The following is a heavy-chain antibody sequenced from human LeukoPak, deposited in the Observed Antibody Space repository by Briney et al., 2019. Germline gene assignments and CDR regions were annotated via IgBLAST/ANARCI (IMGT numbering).Heavy chain of an antibody. CDR2: VYYTGST. J-gene: IGHJ4*02. D-gene: IGHD5-18*01. CDR1: GGSISSYY. CDR3: ARHGRYSYGKVDY. Sequence: PSETLSLTCTVSGGSISSYYWSWVRQPPGKGLEWIGFVYYTGSTNYSPSLKSRVTVSVDTSKNQFSLKLRSVTAADTAVYYCARHGRYSYGKVDYWGQGTLVTVSS. V-gene: IGHV4-59*01.